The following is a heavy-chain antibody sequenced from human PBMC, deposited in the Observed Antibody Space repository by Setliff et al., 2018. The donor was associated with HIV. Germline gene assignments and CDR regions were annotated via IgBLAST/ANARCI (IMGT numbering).Heavy chain of an antibody. D-gene: IGHD3-22*01. V-gene: IGHV4-59*01. CDR3: ARGGYHDSNGYPYYLDH. CDR1: GGSISGYY. CDR2: MHSSTAS. Sequence: SETLSLTCDVSGGSISGYYWSWIRQPPGRGLEWVGYMHSSTASNYDPSLKTRVTMSVDTSNNQFSLRLSSLRPADTALYYCARGGYHDSNGYPYYLDHWGQGTLVTVSS. J-gene: IGHJ4*02.